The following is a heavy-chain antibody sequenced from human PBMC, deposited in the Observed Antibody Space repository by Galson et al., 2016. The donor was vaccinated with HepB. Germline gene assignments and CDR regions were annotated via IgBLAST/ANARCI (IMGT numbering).Heavy chain of an antibody. V-gene: IGHV3-33*01. CDR1: GFTFSSYG. Sequence: SLRLSCAAYGFTFSSYGMHWVRKAPGKGLEWVAVIWYDGSNKYYADSVKGRFTISRDNSKNTLYLQMNSLRAEDTAVYYCARRAGSSWYSDYGGQGTLVTFAS. CDR2: IWYDGSNK. CDR3: ARRAGSSWYSDY. D-gene: IGHD6-13*01. J-gene: IGHJ4*02.